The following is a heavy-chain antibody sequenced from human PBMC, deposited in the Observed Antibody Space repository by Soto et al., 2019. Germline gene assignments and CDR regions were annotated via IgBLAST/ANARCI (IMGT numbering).Heavy chain of an antibody. Sequence: PGGSLRLSCAASGFTFSSYSMNWVRQAPGKGLEWVSYISSSSSTIYYADSVKGRFTISRDNAKNSLYLQMNSLRAEDTAVYYCSRSYYYDSSGSLNWFDSWGQGTLVTVSS. CDR2: ISSSSSTI. CDR1: GFTFSSYS. V-gene: IGHV3-48*01. CDR3: SRSYYYDSSGSLNWFDS. J-gene: IGHJ5*01. D-gene: IGHD3-22*01.